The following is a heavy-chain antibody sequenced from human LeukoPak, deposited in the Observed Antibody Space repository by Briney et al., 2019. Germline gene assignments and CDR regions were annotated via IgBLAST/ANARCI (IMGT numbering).Heavy chain of an antibody. Sequence: ASVNVSCKASGYTFTRYDIDWVRQATGQGLEWMGWMNPNSGNTGYAQKFQGRVTMTRNTSISTAYMELSSLRSEDTAVYYCARGAGYYYEEEGWWGQGTLVTVSS. CDR3: ARGAGYYYEEEGW. D-gene: IGHD3-22*01. J-gene: IGHJ4*02. CDR1: GYTFTRYD. CDR2: MNPNSGNT. V-gene: IGHV1-8*01.